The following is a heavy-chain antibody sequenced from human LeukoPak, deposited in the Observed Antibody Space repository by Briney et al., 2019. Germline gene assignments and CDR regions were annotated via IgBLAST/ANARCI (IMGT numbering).Heavy chain of an antibody. V-gene: IGHV3-21*01. CDR3: ARSRLSHNWFDP. D-gene: IGHD3-16*02. Sequence: GGSLRLSCAASGFTFSSYSMNWVRQAPGKGLEWVSSISSSSSYIYYADSVKGRFTISGDNAKNSLYLQMNSLRAEDTAVYYCARSRLSHNWFDPWGQGTLVTVSS. J-gene: IGHJ5*02. CDR2: ISSSSSYI. CDR1: GFTFSSYS.